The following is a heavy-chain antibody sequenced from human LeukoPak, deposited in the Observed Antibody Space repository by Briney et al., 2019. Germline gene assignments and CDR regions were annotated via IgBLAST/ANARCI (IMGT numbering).Heavy chain of an antibody. V-gene: IGHV3-30*03. D-gene: IGHD2-15*01. J-gene: IGHJ4*02. CDR1: GFSFSSYG. Sequence: GGSLRLSCAASGFSFSSYGMHWVRQAPGKGLEWVAGISDDGSNEYYADSVRGRFTISRDNSKNVLYLQMNSMRAEDTAVYYCAGGWYFFDYRGQGTLVIVSS. CDR2: ISDDGSNE. CDR3: AGGWYFFDY.